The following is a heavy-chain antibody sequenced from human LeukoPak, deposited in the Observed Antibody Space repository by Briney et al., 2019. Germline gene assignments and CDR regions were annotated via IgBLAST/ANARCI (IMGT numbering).Heavy chain of an antibody. Sequence: PSETLSLTCAVYGGSFSGYYWSWIRQPPGKGLEWIGEINHSGSTNYNPSLKSRVTISVDTSENQFSLKLSSVTAADTAVYYCARHRRTRGITMVRGHNWFDPWGQGTLVTVSS. CDR3: ARHRRTRGITMVRGHNWFDP. CDR2: INHSGST. D-gene: IGHD3-10*01. J-gene: IGHJ5*02. CDR1: GGSFSGYY. V-gene: IGHV4-34*01.